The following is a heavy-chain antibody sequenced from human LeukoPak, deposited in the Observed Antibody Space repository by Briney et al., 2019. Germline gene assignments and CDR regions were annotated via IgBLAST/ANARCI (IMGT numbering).Heavy chain of an antibody. D-gene: IGHD2-2*01. J-gene: IGHJ4*02. V-gene: IGHV4-4*07. Sequence: PSETLSLTCTVSGGSSSNYYWTWIRQPAGKGLEWIGRIYISGTTNYNPSLKSRVTMSVDTSKNQFSLKLSSVTAADTAVYYCARDRYLAYFDSWGQGILVTVSS. CDR3: ARDRYLAYFDS. CDR2: IYISGTT. CDR1: GGSSSNYY.